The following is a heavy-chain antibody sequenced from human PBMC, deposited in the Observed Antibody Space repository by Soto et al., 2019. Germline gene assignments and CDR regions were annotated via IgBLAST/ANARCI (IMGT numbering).Heavy chain of an antibody. CDR1: GFTFSSYA. J-gene: IGHJ4*02. Sequence: SGGSLRLSCAASGFTFSSYAMHWVRQAPGKGLEWVAVISYDGSNKYYADSVKGRFTISRDNSKNTLYLQMNSLRAEDTAVYYCARDGGYSYGTTEFDYWGQGTLVTVSS. CDR3: ARDGGYSYGTTEFDY. CDR2: ISYDGSNK. D-gene: IGHD5-18*01. V-gene: IGHV3-30-3*01.